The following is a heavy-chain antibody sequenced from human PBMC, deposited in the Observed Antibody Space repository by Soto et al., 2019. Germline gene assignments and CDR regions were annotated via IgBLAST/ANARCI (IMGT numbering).Heavy chain of an antibody. CDR3: AREMGACSDSSCYPGPYDP. Sequence: RTRSLSWVPSRLCLTSSSMKLVSPAPEHVLEWVSYITSKSTTIKYADYVKGRFTVSRDNAKNSLYLQLNRLRDEDTAVYYCAREMGACSDSSCYPGPYDPWGQGTLVTVSS. CDR2: ITSKSTTI. J-gene: IGHJ5*02. V-gene: IGHV3-48*02. CDR1: RLCLTSSS. D-gene: IGHD2-2*01.